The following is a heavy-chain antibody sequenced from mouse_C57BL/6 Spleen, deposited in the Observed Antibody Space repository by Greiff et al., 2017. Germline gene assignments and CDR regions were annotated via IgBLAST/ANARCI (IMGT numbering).Heavy chain of an antibody. CDR2: IHPNSGST. CDR1: GYTFTSYW. J-gene: IGHJ1*03. V-gene: IGHV1-64*01. Sequence: VQLQQPGAELVKPGASVKLSCKASGYTFTSYWMHWVKRRPGQGLEWIGMIHPNSGSTNYNEKFKSKATLTVDKSSSTAYMQLSSLTSEDSAVYYCARMDYYYGSSYLWYFDVWGTGTTVTVSS. CDR3: ARMDYYYGSSYLWYFDV. D-gene: IGHD1-1*01.